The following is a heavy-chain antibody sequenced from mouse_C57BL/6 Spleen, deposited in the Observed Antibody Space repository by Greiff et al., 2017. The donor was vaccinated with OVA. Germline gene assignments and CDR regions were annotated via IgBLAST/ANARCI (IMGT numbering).Heavy chain of an antibody. CDR3: ARPYHDSNSYYWYFDV. V-gene: IGHV5-6*02. Sequence: DVKLVESGGDLVKPGGSLKLSCAASGFTFSSYGMSWVRQTPDKRLEWVATISSGGSYTYYPDSVKGRFTISRDNAKNTLYLQMSSLKSEDTAMYYCARPYHDSNSYYWYFDVWGTGTTVTVSS. CDR1: GFTFSSYG. CDR2: ISSGGSYT. D-gene: IGHD2-5*01. J-gene: IGHJ1*03.